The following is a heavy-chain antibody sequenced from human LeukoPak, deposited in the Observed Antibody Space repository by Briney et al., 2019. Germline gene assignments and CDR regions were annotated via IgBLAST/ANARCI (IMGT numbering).Heavy chain of an antibody. J-gene: IGHJ4*02. CDR2: INPNSGGT. CDR3: ARGRGNPDTAMAN. Sequence: ASVKVSCKASGYTFTGYYMHWVRQAPGQGLEWMGRINPNSGGTNYAQKFQGRVTMTRDTSTSTVYMELSSLRSEDTAVYYCARGRGNPDTAMANWGQGTLVTVSS. CDR1: GYTFTGYY. V-gene: IGHV1-2*06. D-gene: IGHD5-18*01.